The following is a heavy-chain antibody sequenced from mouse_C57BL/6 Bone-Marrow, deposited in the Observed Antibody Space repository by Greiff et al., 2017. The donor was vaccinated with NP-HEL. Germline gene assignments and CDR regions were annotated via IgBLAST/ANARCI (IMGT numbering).Heavy chain of an antibody. Sequence: EVQLQQSGPELVKPGDSVKISCKASGYSFTGYFMNWVMQSHGKSLEWIGRINPYNGDTFYNQKFKGKATLTVDKSSSTAHMELRSLTSEDSAVDYCARAYVYGSSYYFDYWGQGTTLTVSS. CDR3: ARAYVYGSSYYFDY. CDR1: GYSFTGYF. D-gene: IGHD1-1*01. J-gene: IGHJ2*01. CDR2: INPYNGDT. V-gene: IGHV1-20*01.